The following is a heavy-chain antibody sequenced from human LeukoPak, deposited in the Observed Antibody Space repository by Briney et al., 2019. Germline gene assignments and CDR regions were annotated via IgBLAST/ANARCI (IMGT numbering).Heavy chain of an antibody. J-gene: IGHJ4*02. Sequence: SVKVSCKASGATFGSYAISWVRQAPGQGLEWMGGIILIFGTANYAQKFQGRVTITADKSTSTAYMELSSLRSEETAVYYCASKYYDILTGYPYWGQGTLVTVSS. V-gene: IGHV1-69*06. CDR3: ASKYYDILTGYPY. CDR2: IILIFGTA. D-gene: IGHD3-9*01. CDR1: GATFGSYA.